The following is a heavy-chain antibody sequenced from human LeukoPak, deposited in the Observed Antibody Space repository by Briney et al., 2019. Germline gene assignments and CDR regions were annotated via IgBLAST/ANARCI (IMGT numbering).Heavy chain of an antibody. CDR3: ARVTWSGFLDPI. D-gene: IGHD3-3*01. V-gene: IGHV4-61*10. Sequence: PSETLSLTCTVSGGSISSGSYYWSWIRQPAGKGLEWIGYIYYSGSTNYNPSLKSRVTISVDTSKNQFSLKLSSVTAADTAVYYCARVTWSGFLDPIWGQGTMVTVSS. J-gene: IGHJ3*02. CDR1: GGSISSGSYY. CDR2: IYYSGST.